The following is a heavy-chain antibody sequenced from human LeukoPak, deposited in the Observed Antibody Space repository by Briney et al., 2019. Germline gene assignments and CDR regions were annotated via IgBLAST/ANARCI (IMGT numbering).Heavy chain of an antibody. D-gene: IGHD3-22*01. CDR1: GYTFTSYG. V-gene: IGHV1-18*01. CDR3: AAQISDYYDSSGYYWD. CDR2: ISAYNGNT. Sequence: APVKVSCKASGYTFTSYGISWVRQAPGQGLEWMGWISAYNGNTNYAQKLQGRVTMTTDTSTSTAYMELRSLRSDDTAVYYCAAQISDYYDSSGYYWDWGQGTLVTVSS. J-gene: IGHJ4*02.